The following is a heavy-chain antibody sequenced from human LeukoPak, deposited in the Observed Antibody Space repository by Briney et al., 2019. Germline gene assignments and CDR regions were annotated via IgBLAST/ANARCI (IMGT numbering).Heavy chain of an antibody. CDR3: AKERYSSSSLFAVTPFDY. CDR1: EFTFSSYG. Sequence: PGGSLRLSCVASEFTFSSYGMHWVRQAPGKGQEWVAYIRYDGSDRYYADSVKGRFTISRDNSKNTLYLQMNSLRAEDTAVYYCAKERYSSSSLFAVTPFDYWGQGTRITVSS. CDR2: IRYDGSDR. V-gene: IGHV3-30*02. D-gene: IGHD6-13*01. J-gene: IGHJ4*02.